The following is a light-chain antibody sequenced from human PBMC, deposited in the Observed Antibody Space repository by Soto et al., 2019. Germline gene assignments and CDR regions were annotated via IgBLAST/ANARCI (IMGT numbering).Light chain of an antibody. CDR2: GAS. J-gene: IGKJ4*01. Sequence: EIVMTQSPATLSVSPGERATLSCRASQSVGSNLAWYQQKPGQAPRLLIYGASTRATGIPARFSGSGSWTEFTLTISSLQSEDFAVYYCQQYNNWPALTFGGGTKVEIK. CDR1: QSVGSN. V-gene: IGKV3-15*01. CDR3: QQYNNWPALT.